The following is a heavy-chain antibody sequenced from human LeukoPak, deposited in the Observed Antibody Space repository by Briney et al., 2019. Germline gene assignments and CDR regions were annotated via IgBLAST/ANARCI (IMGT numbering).Heavy chain of an antibody. V-gene: IGHV3-23*01. Sequence: GGSLRLSCAASGFTFSSYAMSWVRQAPGKGLEWVSAISGSGGSTYYADSVKGRFTISRDNSKNTLYLQMNSLRAEDTAVYYCAKDSSGWSPETAGLDYWGQGTLVTVSS. CDR1: GFTFSSYA. J-gene: IGHJ4*02. D-gene: IGHD6-19*01. CDR2: ISGSGGST. CDR3: AKDSSGWSPETAGLDY.